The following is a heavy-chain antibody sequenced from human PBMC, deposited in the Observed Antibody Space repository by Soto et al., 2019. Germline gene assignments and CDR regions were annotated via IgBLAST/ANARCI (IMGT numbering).Heavy chain of an antibody. CDR2: IYYSGST. Sequence: SETLSLTCTVSGISISSGGYYWSWIRQHPGKGLEWIWYIYYSGSTYYNPSLKSRVTISVDTSKNQCYLKLSSVTDADTAVYYCSCDSAADYDFWSGYSYDAFDIWGQGTMVTVSS. J-gene: IGHJ3*02. CDR1: GISISSGGYY. D-gene: IGHD3-3*01. CDR3: SCDSAADYDFWSGYSYDAFDI. V-gene: IGHV4-31*03.